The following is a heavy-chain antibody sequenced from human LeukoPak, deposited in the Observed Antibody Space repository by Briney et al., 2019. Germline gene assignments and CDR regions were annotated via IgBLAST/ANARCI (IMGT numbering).Heavy chain of an antibody. CDR2: IKQDGSEK. V-gene: IGHV3-7*01. CDR1: GFTFSSYW. D-gene: IGHD5-12*01. CDR3: ARYPRPSYYFDY. Sequence: AGGSLRLSCAASGFTFSSYWMSWIRQAPGKGLEWVANIKQDGSEKYYVDSVKGRFTISRDNAKNSVHQQMNSLRAEDTGVYYCARYPRPSYYFDYWGRGTLATISS. J-gene: IGHJ4*02.